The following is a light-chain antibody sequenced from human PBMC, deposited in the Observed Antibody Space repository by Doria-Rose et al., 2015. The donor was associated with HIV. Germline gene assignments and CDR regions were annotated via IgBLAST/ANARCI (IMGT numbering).Light chain of an antibody. J-gene: IGKJ1*01. Sequence: TQSPGTLSLSPGERATLSCRASQSFSSTYLAWYQQKPGQPHSLLIYDGSTRATGILDRLSASGSGTDFTLTINRLEPEDFALYYCHQYGTSWTFGQGSKVEI. CDR2: DGS. CDR1: QSFSSTY. CDR3: HQYGTSWT. V-gene: IGKV3-20*01.